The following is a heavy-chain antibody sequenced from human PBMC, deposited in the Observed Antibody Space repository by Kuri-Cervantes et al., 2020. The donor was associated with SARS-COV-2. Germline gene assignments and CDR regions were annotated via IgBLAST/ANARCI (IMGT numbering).Heavy chain of an antibody. Sequence: LRLSCTVSGGSISSGSYYWSWIRQPAGKGLEWIGRIYTSGSTNYNPSLKSRVTISVDTSKNQFSLKLSSVTAADTAVYYCARREIAARRLFDYWGQGTLVTVSS. D-gene: IGHD6-6*01. CDR3: ARREIAARRLFDY. CDR1: GGSISSGSYY. V-gene: IGHV4-61*02. CDR2: IYTSGST. J-gene: IGHJ4*02.